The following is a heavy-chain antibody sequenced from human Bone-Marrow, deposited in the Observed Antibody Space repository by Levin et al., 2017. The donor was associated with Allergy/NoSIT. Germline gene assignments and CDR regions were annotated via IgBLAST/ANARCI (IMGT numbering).Heavy chain of an antibody. Sequence: GGSLRLSCAASGFTFSREWMHWVRQAPGKGLVWVSRVTSDGSSKTYADSVEGRFTISRDNAKDTLYLQMTSLRAEDTGIYYCARGSRSSGYYSFDLWGQGSLVTVSS. V-gene: IGHV3-74*01. CDR3: ARGSRSSGYYSFDL. J-gene: IGHJ4*02. CDR1: GFTFSREW. D-gene: IGHD3-22*01. CDR2: VTSDGSSK.